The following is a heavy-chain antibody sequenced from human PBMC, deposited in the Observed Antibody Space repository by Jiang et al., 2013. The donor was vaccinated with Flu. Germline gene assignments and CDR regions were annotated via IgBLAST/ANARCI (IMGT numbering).Heavy chain of an antibody. J-gene: IGHJ3*01. Sequence: NTKYYADFVKGRFTISRDNDKKSLYLQMNSLRAEDTAMYYCAREYDAFDVWGQGTVVTVSS. CDR3: AREYDAFDV. V-gene: IGHV3-48*01. CDR2: NTK.